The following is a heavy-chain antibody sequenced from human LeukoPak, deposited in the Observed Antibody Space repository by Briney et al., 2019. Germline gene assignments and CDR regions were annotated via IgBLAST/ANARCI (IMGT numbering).Heavy chain of an antibody. CDR1: GGTFSSYA. Sequence: SVKVSCKASGGTFSSYAISWVRQAPGQGLEWMGGIIPILGTANYAQKFQGRVTITADESTSTAYMELSSLRSEDTAVYYCAGRIFGVSTRRFDYWGQGTLVTVSS. V-gene: IGHV1-69*01. CDR2: IIPILGTA. J-gene: IGHJ4*02. CDR3: AGRIFGVSTRRFDY. D-gene: IGHD3-3*02.